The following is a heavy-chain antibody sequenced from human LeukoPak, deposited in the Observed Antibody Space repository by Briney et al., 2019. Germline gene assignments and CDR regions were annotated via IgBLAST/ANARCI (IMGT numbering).Heavy chain of an antibody. D-gene: IGHD1-26*01. V-gene: IGHV3-23*01. CDR2: ISGSGANT. CDR1: AFTFNSYA. CDR3: AKCRVGAANFDY. J-gene: IGHJ4*02. Sequence: PGGSLRLSCAASAFTFNSYATSWVRRAPGKGLEWVSAISGSGANTYYADSVKGRFTISRDNSKNTLYLQMNNLRAEDTAVYYCAKCRVGAANFDYWGQGTLVTVSS.